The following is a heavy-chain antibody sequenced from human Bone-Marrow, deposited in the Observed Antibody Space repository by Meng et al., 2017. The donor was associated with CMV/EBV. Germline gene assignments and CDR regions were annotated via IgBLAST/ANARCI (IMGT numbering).Heavy chain of an antibody. CDR3: ASLSLLAARARNYFNY. V-gene: IGHV1-8*02. Sequence: ASVKVSCKASGYTFTGYYMHWVRQAPGQGLEWMGWMNPNSGNTGYAQKFQGRVTMTRNTSISTAYMELSSLRSEDTAVYYCASLSLLAARARNYFNYWGQGTLVTVSS. CDR2: MNPNSGNT. D-gene: IGHD6-6*01. J-gene: IGHJ4*02. CDR1: GYTFTGYY.